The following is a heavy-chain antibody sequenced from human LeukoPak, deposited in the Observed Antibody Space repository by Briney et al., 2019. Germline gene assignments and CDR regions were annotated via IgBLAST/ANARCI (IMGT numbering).Heavy chain of an antibody. Sequence: SQTLSLTCTVSGGSISSGSYYWTWIRQPAGKGLEWIGRIYASGNTDYSPSLKSRLTISLDTSKNQFSLRLSSVTAADTAVYYCARDGFYCSGSDCSKGRWYSHYYMDVWGKGTTVTVSS. CDR1: GGSISSGSYY. V-gene: IGHV4-61*02. CDR2: IYASGNT. J-gene: IGHJ6*03. CDR3: ARDGFYCSGSDCSKGRWYSHYYMDV. D-gene: IGHD5-12*01.